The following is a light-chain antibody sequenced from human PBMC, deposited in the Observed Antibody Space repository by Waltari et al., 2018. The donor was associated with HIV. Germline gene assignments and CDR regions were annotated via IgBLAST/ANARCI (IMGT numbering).Light chain of an antibody. J-gene: IGLJ3*02. CDR2: SMS. CDR3: AAWDDNLTGWA. CDR1: NSNIGSND. Sequence: QSVLTQPPSASGTPGQRVTISCSGSNSNIGSNDVSWYQQFPGTAPKLVIYSMSYRPSGVPDRFSGSRSGTSASLAISGLQSEDEAHYFCAAWDDNLTGWAFGGGT. V-gene: IGLV1-44*01.